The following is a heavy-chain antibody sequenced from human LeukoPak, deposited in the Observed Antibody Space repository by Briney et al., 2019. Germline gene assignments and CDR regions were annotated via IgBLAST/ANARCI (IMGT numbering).Heavy chain of an antibody. CDR1: GFTFSSYW. Sequence: GGSLRLSCAASGFTFSSYWVSWVRQAPGKGLEWVANIKQDGSEKYYVDSVKGRFTISRDNAKNSLYLQMNSLRAEDTAVYHCARVLYNLDAFDIWGQGTMVAVSS. CDR3: ARVLYNLDAFDI. V-gene: IGHV3-7*03. CDR2: IKQDGSEK. D-gene: IGHD1-14*01. J-gene: IGHJ3*02.